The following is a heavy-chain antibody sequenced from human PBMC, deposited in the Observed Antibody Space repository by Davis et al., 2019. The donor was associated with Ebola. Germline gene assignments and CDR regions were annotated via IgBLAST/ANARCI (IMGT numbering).Heavy chain of an antibody. CDR3: AGGESGWDASDI. CDR1: GFTFSNYA. CDR2: ITGAASRT. V-gene: IGHV3-23*01. J-gene: IGHJ3*02. Sequence: GGSLRLSCAASGFTFSNYAMHWVRQAPGKGLEWVSAITGAASRTYYGDSVKGRFTIPRDNSKNTVDLQMDSLRAEDTAVYYCAGGESGWDASDIWGRGTMVTVSS. D-gene: IGHD6-19*01.